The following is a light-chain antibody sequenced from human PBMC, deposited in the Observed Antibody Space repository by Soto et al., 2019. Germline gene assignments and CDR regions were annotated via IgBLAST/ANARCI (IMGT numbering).Light chain of an antibody. CDR2: EVN. V-gene: IGLV2-8*01. J-gene: IGLJ1*01. CDR1: SSDVGGYKY. Sequence: QSALTQPPSASGSPGQSVTISCTGTSSDVGGYKYVSWYQQHPGKAPKLMIFEVNKRPSGVPDRFSGSKSGHTASLTVSVLHAEAEADYYSSTYAGINPLGVFGTGTKLTVL. CDR3: STYAGINPLGV.